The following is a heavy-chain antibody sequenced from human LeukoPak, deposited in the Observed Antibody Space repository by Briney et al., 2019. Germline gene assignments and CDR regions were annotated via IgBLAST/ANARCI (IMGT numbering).Heavy chain of an antibody. J-gene: IGHJ4*02. Sequence: ASVKVSCKVSGYTLTELSMHWVRQAPGKGLEWMGGFDPEDGETIYAQKFQGRVTMTEDTSTDTAYMELSSLRSEDTAVYYCATEGSLKLDYVWGSYRSHLGYRGQGTLVTVSS. D-gene: IGHD3-16*02. V-gene: IGHV1-24*01. CDR1: GYTLTELS. CDR3: ATEGSLKLDYVWGSYRSHLGY. CDR2: FDPEDGET.